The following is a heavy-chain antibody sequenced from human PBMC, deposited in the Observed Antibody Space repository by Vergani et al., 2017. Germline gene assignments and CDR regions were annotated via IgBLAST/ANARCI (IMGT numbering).Heavy chain of an antibody. V-gene: IGHV4-61*02. CDR2: IHTNGVI. Sequence: QVQLQESGPGLVKPSQTLSLTCTVSGGSFNSGSYYWSWLRQPAGKRLEWIGRIHTNGVIHYNPALSSRSTISVDTSRNQISLKLTSVTATDTAIYFCARGNPYVDFDIWGQGTMITVSS. J-gene: IGHJ3*02. CDR3: ARGNPYVDFDI. D-gene: IGHD3-16*01. CDR1: GGSFNSGSYY.